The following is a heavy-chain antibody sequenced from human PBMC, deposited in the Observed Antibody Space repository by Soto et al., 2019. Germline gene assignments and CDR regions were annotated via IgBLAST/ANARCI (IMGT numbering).Heavy chain of an antibody. D-gene: IGHD3-3*01. Sequence: PSQTLSLTCAISGDSVASTIAAWNWIRQSPSRGLEWLGRTYYRSKWFSEYALSVKSRISISADTSKNRFSLQLSSVTLEDTAVYYCVRDGDGSGRTDFQYWGQGTLVTVSS. CDR1: GDSVASTIAA. V-gene: IGHV6-1*01. J-gene: IGHJ4*02. CDR3: VRDGDGSGRTDFQY. CDR2: TYYRSKWFS.